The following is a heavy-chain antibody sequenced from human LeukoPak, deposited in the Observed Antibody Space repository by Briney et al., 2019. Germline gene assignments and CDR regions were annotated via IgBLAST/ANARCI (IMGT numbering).Heavy chain of an antibody. CDR2: ISGSGGRT. J-gene: IGHJ6*03. CDR3: AKDGRRSIQLWPYYYYYYMDV. V-gene: IGHV3-23*01. D-gene: IGHD5-18*01. CDR1: GFPFSSYA. Sequence: GGSLRLSCAASGFPFSSYAMSWVRQAPGKGLEWVSAISGSGGRTYYADSVKGPFTISRDNSKNTLYLQMNSLRAEDTAVYYCAKDGRRSIQLWPYYYYYYMDVWGKGTTVTVSS.